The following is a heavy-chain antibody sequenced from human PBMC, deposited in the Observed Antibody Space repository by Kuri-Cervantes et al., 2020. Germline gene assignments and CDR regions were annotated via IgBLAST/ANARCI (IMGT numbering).Heavy chain of an antibody. V-gene: IGHV1-2*02. CDR3: AREYSGSYSRYYGMDV. J-gene: IGHJ6*02. D-gene: IGHD1-26*01. CDR1: GCTFTGYY. CDR2: INPNSGGT. Sequence: ASVKVSCKASGCTFTGYYMHWVRQAPGQGLEWMGWINPNSGGTNYAQKFQGRVTMTRDTSISTAYMELSRLRSDDTAVYYCAREYSGSYSRYYGMDVWGQGTTVTVSS.